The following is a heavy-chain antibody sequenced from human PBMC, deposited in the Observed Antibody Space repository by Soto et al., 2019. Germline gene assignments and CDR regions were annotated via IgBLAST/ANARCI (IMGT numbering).Heavy chain of an antibody. CDR1: GYTFTGYY. CDR3: ARTPVWVRGVQQTDYGMDV. V-gene: IGHV1-2*04. CDR2: INPNSGGT. Sequence: GPSVKVSCKASGYTFTGYYMHWVRQAPGQGLEWMGWINPNSGGTNYAQKFQGWVTMTRDTSISTAYMELSRLRSDDTAVYYCARTPVWVRGVQQTDYGMDVWGQGTTVTVSS. D-gene: IGHD3-10*01. J-gene: IGHJ6*02.